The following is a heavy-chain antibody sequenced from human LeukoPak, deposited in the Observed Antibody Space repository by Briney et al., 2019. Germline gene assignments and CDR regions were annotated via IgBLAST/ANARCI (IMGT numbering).Heavy chain of an antibody. D-gene: IGHD1-26*01. CDR1: GFTFSSYS. V-gene: IGHV3-21*01. Sequence: GGSLRLSCAASGFTFSSYSMNWVRRAPGKGLEWVSSISSSSSYIYYADSVKGRFTISRDNAKNSLYLQMNSLRAEDTAVYYCARDPIVGATGYWGQGTLVTVSS. CDR3: ARDPIVGATGY. J-gene: IGHJ4*02. CDR2: ISSSSSYI.